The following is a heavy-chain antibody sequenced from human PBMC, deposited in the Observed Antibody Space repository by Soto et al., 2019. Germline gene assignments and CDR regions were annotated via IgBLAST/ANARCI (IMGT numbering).Heavy chain of an antibody. D-gene: IGHD6-19*01. J-gene: IGHJ4*02. V-gene: IGHV2-70*01. CDR3: ERIPVSSGWPIAIDY. Sequence: SGPTLVNPTQTLTLTCTFSGFSLSTSGMCVSWIRQPPGKALEWLALIDWDDDKYYSTSLKTRLTISKDTSKNQVVLTMTNMDPVDTATYYCERIPVSSGWPIAIDYWGQGTLVTVSS. CDR2: IDWDDDK. CDR1: GFSLSTSGMC.